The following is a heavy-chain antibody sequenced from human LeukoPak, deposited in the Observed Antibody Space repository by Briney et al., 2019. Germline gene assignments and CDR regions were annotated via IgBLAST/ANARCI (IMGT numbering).Heavy chain of an antibody. CDR1: GYSFTSYW. Sequence: GASLKISCKGSGYSFTSYWIGWVRQLPGKGLEWMGIIYPGDSDTRYSPSFQGQVTISADKSISTAYLQWSSLKASDTAMYYCARTYYYDRTNYFDYWGQGTLVTVSS. V-gene: IGHV5-51*01. CDR2: IYPGDSDT. D-gene: IGHD3-22*01. J-gene: IGHJ4*02. CDR3: ARTYYYDRTNYFDY.